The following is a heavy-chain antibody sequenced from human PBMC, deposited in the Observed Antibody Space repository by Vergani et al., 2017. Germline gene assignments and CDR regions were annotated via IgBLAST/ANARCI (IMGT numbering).Heavy chain of an antibody. CDR2: IIPILGIA. CDR3: AGDVLGATLSYVDY. Sequence: QVQLVQSGAEVKKPGSSVKVSCKASGGTFSSYTISWVRQAPGQGLEWMGRIIPILGIANYAPKFQGRVTITADNSTSTAYMELSSLRSEDTAVYYCAGDVLGATLSYVDYWGQGTLVTVSS. V-gene: IGHV1-69*08. CDR1: GGTFSSYT. J-gene: IGHJ4*02. D-gene: IGHD1-26*01.